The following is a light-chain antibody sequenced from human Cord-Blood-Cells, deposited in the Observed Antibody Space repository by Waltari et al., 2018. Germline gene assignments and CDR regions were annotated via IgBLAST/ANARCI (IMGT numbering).Light chain of an antibody. J-gene: IGLJ3*02. CDR2: DVS. V-gene: IGLV2-14*01. CDR3: SSYTSSSTWV. Sequence: QSALTQPASVSGSPGQSITISCTGTSSDVGGYNYVSWYQQHPGQAPKLMIYDVSKRPSGVSNRFSGSKAGNTASLTISGLQAEDEADYYCSSYTSSSTWVVGGGTKLTVL. CDR1: SSDVGGYNY.